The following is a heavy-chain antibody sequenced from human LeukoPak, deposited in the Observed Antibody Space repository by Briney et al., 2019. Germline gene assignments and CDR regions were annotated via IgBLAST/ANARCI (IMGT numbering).Heavy chain of an antibody. D-gene: IGHD4-17*01. V-gene: IGHV4-38-2*01. Sequence: PSETLSLTCAVSGYSISSGYYWGWIRQPPGKGLEWIGSIYHSGSTYYNPSLKSRVTISVDTSKNQFSPKLSSVTAADTAVYYCARKLYGDYRFDYWGQGTLVTVSS. J-gene: IGHJ4*02. CDR2: IYHSGST. CDR3: ARKLYGDYRFDY. CDR1: GYSISSGYY.